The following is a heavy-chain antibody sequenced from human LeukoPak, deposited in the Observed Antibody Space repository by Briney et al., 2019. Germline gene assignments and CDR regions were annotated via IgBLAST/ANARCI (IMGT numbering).Heavy chain of an antibody. V-gene: IGHV4-39*01. CDR1: GGSISSSSYY. CDR2: IYYSGST. J-gene: IGHJ4*02. Sequence: KASETLFLTCTVSGGSISSSSYYWGWIRQPPGKGLEWIGSIYYSGSTYYNPSLKSRVTISVDTSKNQFSLKLSSVTAADTAVYYCAGLGYSSGWYQQYYFDYWGRGTLVTVSS. D-gene: IGHD6-19*01. CDR3: AGLGYSSGWYQQYYFDY.